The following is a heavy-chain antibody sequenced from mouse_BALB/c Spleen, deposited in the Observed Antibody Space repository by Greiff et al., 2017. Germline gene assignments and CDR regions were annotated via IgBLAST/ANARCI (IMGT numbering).Heavy chain of an antibody. CDR1: GYTFTSYV. J-gene: IGHJ1*01. CDR3: AREGRYGSSYWYFDV. D-gene: IGHD1-1*01. CDR2: INPYNDGT. Sequence: VQLQQSGPELVKPGASVKMSCKASGYTFTSYVMHWVKQKPGQGLEWIGYINPYNDGTKYNEKFKGKATLTSDKSSSTAYMELSSLTSEDSAVYYCAREGRYGSSYWYFDVWGAGTTVTVSS. V-gene: IGHV1-14*01.